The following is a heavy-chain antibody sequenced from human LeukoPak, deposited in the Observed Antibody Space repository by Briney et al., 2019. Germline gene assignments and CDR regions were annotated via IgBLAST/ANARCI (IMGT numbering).Heavy chain of an antibody. J-gene: IGHJ4*02. CDR2: IYYSGST. Sequence: SETLSLTCTVSGGPISSGDYYWSWIRQPPGKGLEWIGYIYYSGSTYYNPSLKNRVTISVDTSKNQFSLKLSSVTAADTAVYYCARGGDYYGSGSSQTFDYWGQGTLVTVSS. V-gene: IGHV4-30-4*01. D-gene: IGHD3-10*01. CDR3: ARGGDYYGSGSSQTFDY. CDR1: GGPISSGDYY.